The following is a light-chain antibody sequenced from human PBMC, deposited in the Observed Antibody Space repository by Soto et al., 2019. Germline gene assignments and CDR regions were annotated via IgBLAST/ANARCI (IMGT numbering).Light chain of an antibody. CDR2: AAS. J-gene: IGKJ2*01. Sequence: DIQLTQSPSSLSASVGDRATFTCRASQSISTYLNWYQHTRGKAPKLLTSAASSLLTGVPSRFSGIGSATEVTLTISSLPPEDFATYVWQQRYSSLVYTFGPGTKLEIK. CDR1: QSISTY. CDR3: QQRYSSLVYT. V-gene: IGKV1-39*01.